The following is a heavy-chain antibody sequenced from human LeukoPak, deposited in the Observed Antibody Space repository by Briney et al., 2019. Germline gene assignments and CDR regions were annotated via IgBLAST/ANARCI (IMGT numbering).Heavy chain of an antibody. CDR1: AGSLSGYY. J-gene: IGHJ6*03. CDR3: ARGYYGSGSHCCHMDV. CDR2: INHSGST. Sequence: SETLSLTRAVYAGSLSGYYWSWIRQPPGKGLEWIGEINHSGSTNYNSSLKSRVTISVDTSKNQFSLKLSSVTAADTAVYYCARGYYGSGSHCCHMDVWGKGTTITVS. D-gene: IGHD3-10*01. V-gene: IGHV4-34*01.